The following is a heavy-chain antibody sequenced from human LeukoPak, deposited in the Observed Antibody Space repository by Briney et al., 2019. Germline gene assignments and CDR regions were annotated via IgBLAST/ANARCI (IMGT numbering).Heavy chain of an antibody. Sequence: ASVKVSCKASGYTFTGYYMHWVRQAPGQGLEWMGWINPNSGGTNYAQKFQGRVTMTRDTSISTAYMELSRLRSDDTAVYYCARSYYDILTGYYFNYWGQGTLVTVSS. J-gene: IGHJ4*02. V-gene: IGHV1-2*02. D-gene: IGHD3-9*01. CDR2: INPNSGGT. CDR3: ARSYYDILTGYYFNY. CDR1: GYTFTGYY.